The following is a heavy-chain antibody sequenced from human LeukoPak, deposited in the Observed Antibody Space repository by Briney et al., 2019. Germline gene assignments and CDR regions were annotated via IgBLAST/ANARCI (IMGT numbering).Heavy chain of an antibody. CDR3: AKGSGSSGWNDLLGVVDY. Sequence: GRSLRLSCAASGFAFSTYGIHWVRQAPGKGLEWVAVLSFDGSSEYYADSVKGRFTVSRDNSKNTLYLQTNSLRDEDTAVYYCAKGSGSSGWNDLLGVVDYWGQGTLVTVSS. V-gene: IGHV3-30*18. D-gene: IGHD6-19*01. J-gene: IGHJ4*02. CDR1: GFAFSTYG. CDR2: LSFDGSSE.